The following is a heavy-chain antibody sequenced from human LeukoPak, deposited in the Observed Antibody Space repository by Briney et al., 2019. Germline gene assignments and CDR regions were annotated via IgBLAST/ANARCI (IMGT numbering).Heavy chain of an antibody. CDR3: AKDGMVVTARVDY. J-gene: IGHJ4*02. CDR2: ISASGST. D-gene: IGHD2-21*02. V-gene: IGHV3-23*01. CDR1: GFSFSSFA. Sequence: PGGSLRLSCAASGFSFSSFAMSWVRQAPGKGREWVSAISASGSTYHADSVKGRFTISRDNSKNTLFLQMNSLRAEDTAVYYCAKDGMVVTARVDYWGQGTLVTVSS.